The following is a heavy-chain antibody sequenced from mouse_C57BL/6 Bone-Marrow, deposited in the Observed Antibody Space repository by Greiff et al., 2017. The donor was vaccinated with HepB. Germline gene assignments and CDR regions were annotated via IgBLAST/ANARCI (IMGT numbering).Heavy chain of an antibody. J-gene: IGHJ2*01. CDR1: GYAFSSSW. CDR2: IYPGDGDT. V-gene: IGHV1-82*01. CDR3: ARRPYYYGSSYYFDY. D-gene: IGHD1-1*01. Sequence: QVQLQQSGPELVKPGASVKISCKASGYAFSSSWMNWVKQRPGKGLEWIGRIYPGDGDTNYNGKFKGKATLTADKSSNTAYMQLSSLTSEDSAVYFCARRPYYYGSSYYFDYWGQGTTLTVSS.